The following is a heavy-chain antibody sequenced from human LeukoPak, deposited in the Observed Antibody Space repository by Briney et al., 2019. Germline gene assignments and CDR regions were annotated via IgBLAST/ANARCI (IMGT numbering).Heavy chain of an antibody. CDR3: ARGGPCSGGSCKLGRDFDY. D-gene: IGHD2-15*01. V-gene: IGHV1-3*01. J-gene: IGHJ4*02. CDR1: GYTFTSYA. CDR2: INAGNGNT. Sequence: GASVKVSCKASGYTFTSYAMHWVRQAPGQRLEWMGWINAGNGNTKYSQKFQGRVTITRDTSASAAYMELSSLRSEDTAVYYCARGGPCSGGSCKLGRDFDYWGQGTLVTVSS.